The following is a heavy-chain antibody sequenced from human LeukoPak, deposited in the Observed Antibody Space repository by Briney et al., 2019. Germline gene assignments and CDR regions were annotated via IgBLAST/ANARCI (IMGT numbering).Heavy chain of an antibody. CDR2: IYYSGST. J-gene: IGHJ5*02. Sequence: PSETLSLTCTVSGGSISSGGYYWSWIRQHPGKGLEWIGYIYYSGSTYYNPSLKSRVTISVDTSKNQFSLKLSSVTAADTAVYYRARVAYSSSWYWFDPWGQGTLVTVSS. D-gene: IGHD6-13*01. V-gene: IGHV4-31*03. CDR1: GGSISSGGYY. CDR3: ARVAYSSSWYWFDP.